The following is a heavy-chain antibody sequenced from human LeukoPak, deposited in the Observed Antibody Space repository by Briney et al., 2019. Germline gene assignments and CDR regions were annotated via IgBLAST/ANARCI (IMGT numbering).Heavy chain of an antibody. Sequence: SETLSLTCAVYGGSFSGYYWSWIRQPPGKGLEWIGEINHSGSTNYNPSLKSRVTISVDTSKNQFSLKLSSVTAADTAVYYCARALFTIFGVLNWFDPWGQGTLVTVSS. CDR2: INHSGST. D-gene: IGHD3-3*01. J-gene: IGHJ5*02. CDR1: GGSFSGYY. CDR3: ARALFTIFGVLNWFDP. V-gene: IGHV4-34*01.